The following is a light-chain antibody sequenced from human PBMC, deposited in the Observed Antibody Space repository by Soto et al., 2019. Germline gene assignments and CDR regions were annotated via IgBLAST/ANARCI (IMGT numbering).Light chain of an antibody. CDR1: SSDVGGHDY. CDR2: EAF. CDR3: SSYTSSSPWV. Sequence: QSALTQPASVSGSPGQSITISCTGSSSDVGGHDYVSWYLQHPGKAPKLLIYEAFNRPSGVSNRFSGSKSGNTASLTISGLQAEDEADYYCSSYTSSSPWVFGGGTKLTVL. J-gene: IGLJ3*02. V-gene: IGLV2-14*01.